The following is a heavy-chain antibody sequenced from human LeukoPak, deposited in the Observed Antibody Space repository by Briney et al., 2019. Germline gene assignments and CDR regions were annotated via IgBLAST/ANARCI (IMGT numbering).Heavy chain of an antibody. CDR2: INHSGST. CDR1: GGSFSGYY. Sequence: PSETLSLTCAVYGGSFSGYYWSWIRQPPGKGLEWIGEINHSGSTNYNPSLKSRVTISVDTSKNQFSLKLTSVTAADTAVYYCTRGPYEATLGYWGQGTLVTVSS. CDR3: TRGPYEATLGY. V-gene: IGHV4-34*01. J-gene: IGHJ4*02. D-gene: IGHD1-26*01.